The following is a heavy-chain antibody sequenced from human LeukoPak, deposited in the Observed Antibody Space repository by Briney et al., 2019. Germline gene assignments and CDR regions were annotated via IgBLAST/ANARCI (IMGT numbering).Heavy chain of an antibody. CDR1: GFTFDEYA. J-gene: IGHJ4*02. Sequence: AGGSLRLSCAASGFTFDEYAMHWVRRAPGKGLEWVSGISWNSGSVVYADSVKGRFTTSRDNAKNSLYLQMSSLRSEDTALYYRAKDMGHIAAAPRDYWGQGTLVTVSS. CDR3: AKDMGHIAAAPRDY. CDR2: ISWNSGSV. V-gene: IGHV3-9*01. D-gene: IGHD6-13*01.